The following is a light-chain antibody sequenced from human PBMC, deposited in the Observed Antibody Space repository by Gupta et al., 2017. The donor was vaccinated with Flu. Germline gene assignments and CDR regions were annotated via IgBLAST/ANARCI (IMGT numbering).Light chain of an antibody. Sequence: DIQMNQYRSLLSASVGDRVTITCRASQSISSYLNWYQQKPGKAPKLLIYAASSLQSGVPSRFSGSGTGTDFTLTISSLQPEDFATYYCQQSYSNPLTFGGGTKVEIK. CDR1: QSISSY. CDR2: AAS. V-gene: IGKV1-39*01. CDR3: QQSYSNPLT. J-gene: IGKJ4*01.